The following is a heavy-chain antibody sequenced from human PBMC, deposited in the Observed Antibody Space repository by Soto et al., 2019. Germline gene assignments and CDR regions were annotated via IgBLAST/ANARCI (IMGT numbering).Heavy chain of an antibody. CDR1: GFTFSNFA. Sequence: EVQLVESGGGLVQPGGSLRLSCAASGFTFSNFAMSWVRQAPGKGLEWVSSISGSGGSIYYADSVKGRFTLSRDNSKNTLYMQMNSLRAEDTAVYYCAKDPYGSGSYSVDYWGQGTLVTVSS. CDR3: AKDPYGSGSYSVDY. V-gene: IGHV3-23*04. D-gene: IGHD3-10*01. J-gene: IGHJ4*02. CDR2: ISGSGGSI.